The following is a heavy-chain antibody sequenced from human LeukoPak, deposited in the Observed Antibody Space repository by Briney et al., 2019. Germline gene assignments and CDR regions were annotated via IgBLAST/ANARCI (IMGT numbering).Heavy chain of an antibody. V-gene: IGHV4-34*01. CDR2: INHSGST. Sequence: KPSETLSLTCAVYGGSFSGYYWSWIRQPPGKGLEWIGEINHSGSTNYNPSLKSRVTISVDTSKNQFSLKLSSVTAADTAIYYCARRATSGNYQMLHFDSWGQGILVTVSS. J-gene: IGHJ4*02. CDR3: ARRATSGNYQMLHFDS. CDR1: GGSFSGYY. D-gene: IGHD1-7*01.